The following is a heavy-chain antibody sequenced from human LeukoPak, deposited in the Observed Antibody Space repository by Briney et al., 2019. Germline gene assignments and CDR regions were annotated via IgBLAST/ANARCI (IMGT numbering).Heavy chain of an antibody. V-gene: IGHV1-46*01. CDR2: INPSVGGT. CDR1: GYTFSTYD. CDR3: ASRLITAGADY. D-gene: IGHD3-16*01. J-gene: IGHJ4*02. Sequence: ASVKVPCKASGYTFSTYDIHWVRQAPGQELEWMAIINPSVGGTSFAPQFQGRVTMTRDTSTSTVYMELSSLISEDTAVYYCASRLITAGADYWGQGTLVTVAS.